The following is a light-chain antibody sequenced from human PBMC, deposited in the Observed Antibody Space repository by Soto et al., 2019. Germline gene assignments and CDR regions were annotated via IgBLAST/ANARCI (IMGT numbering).Light chain of an antibody. CDR2: DAS. Sequence: DIQMTQSPSTLSASVRDRVTITCRASQSISSLLAWYQQKPGKAPKLLIYDASSLESGVPSRFSGSGSGTEFTLTISSLQPYDFAAYYGQQYNSHSLSFGGGTKVEIK. CDR3: QQYNSHSLS. CDR1: QSISSL. V-gene: IGKV1-5*01. J-gene: IGKJ4*01.